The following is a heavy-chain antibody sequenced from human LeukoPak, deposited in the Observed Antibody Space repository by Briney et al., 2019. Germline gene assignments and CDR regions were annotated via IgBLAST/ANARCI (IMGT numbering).Heavy chain of an antibody. Sequence: GGSLRLSCAASGFTFSSYGMHWVRQAPGKGLEWVAVISYDGSNKYYADSVKGRFTISRDNSKNTLYLQMNSLRAEDTAVYYCARVGPYSSSWYLIRYFDYWGQGTLVTVSS. D-gene: IGHD6-13*01. CDR3: ARVGPYSSSWYLIRYFDY. J-gene: IGHJ4*02. CDR1: GFTFSSYG. V-gene: IGHV3-30*03. CDR2: ISYDGSNK.